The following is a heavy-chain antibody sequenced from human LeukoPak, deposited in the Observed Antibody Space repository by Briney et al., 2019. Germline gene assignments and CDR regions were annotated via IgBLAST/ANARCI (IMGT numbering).Heavy chain of an antibody. Sequence: GGSLRLSCAASGFTFSNYAMSWVRQAPGKGLEWVSTIYTGGNTYYAASVKGRFTISRDFSKNTVFLHMNSLRAEDTAMYYCARGDDSGYYDYFDYWGQGALVTVSS. V-gene: IGHV3-23*05. J-gene: IGHJ4*02. CDR2: IYTGGNT. D-gene: IGHD3-22*01. CDR3: ARGDDSGYYDYFDY. CDR1: GFTFSNYA.